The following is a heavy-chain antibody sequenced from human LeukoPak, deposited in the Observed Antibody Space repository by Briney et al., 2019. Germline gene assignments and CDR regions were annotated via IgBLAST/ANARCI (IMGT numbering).Heavy chain of an antibody. D-gene: IGHD5-12*01. CDR1: GFTFTTYW. CDR2: IKKDGSDI. Sequence: GGSLRLSCAASGFTFTTYWMTWVRRAPGERVGRVVNIKKDGSDIYYVDSVTGRFAISRDSAKNSVYLQMNSLRVEDTAVYHCAREKWRPRGRGGPLDYRGQGALVSVSS. J-gene: IGHJ4*02. CDR3: AREKWRPRGRGGPLDY. V-gene: IGHV3-7*01.